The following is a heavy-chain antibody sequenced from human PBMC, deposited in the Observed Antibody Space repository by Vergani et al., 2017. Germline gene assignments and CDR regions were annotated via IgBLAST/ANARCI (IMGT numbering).Heavy chain of an antibody. CDR2: IIPIFGTA. CDR3: ARGPKPMFWSGYLRGYXFDY. V-gene: IGHV1-69*01. Sequence: QVQLVQSGAEVKKPGSSVKVSCKASGGTFSSYAISWVRQAPGQGLEWMGGIIPIFGTANYAQKFQGRVTITADESTSTAYMELSSLRSEDTAVYYCARGPKPMFWSGYLRGYXFDYWGQGTLVTVSS. J-gene: IGHJ4*02. CDR1: GGTFSSYA. D-gene: IGHD3-3*01.